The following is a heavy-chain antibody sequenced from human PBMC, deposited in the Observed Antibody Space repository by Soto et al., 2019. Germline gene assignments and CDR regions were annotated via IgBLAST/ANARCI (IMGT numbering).Heavy chain of an antibody. CDR1: GDSVSSNSAA. CDR2: TYYRSKWYN. Sequence: SQTLSLTCAISGDSVSSNSAAWNWIRQSPSRGLEWLGRTYYRSKWYNDYAVSVKSRITVNPDTSKNQFSLQLNSVTPEDTAVYYCARVVRYSSSWPFDPWGQGTLVTVSS. D-gene: IGHD6-13*01. J-gene: IGHJ5*02. V-gene: IGHV6-1*01. CDR3: ARVVRYSSSWPFDP.